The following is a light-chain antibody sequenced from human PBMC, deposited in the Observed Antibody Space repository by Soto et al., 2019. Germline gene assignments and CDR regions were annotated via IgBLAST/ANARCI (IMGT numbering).Light chain of an antibody. V-gene: IGKV3D-15*01. CDR1: QSISNK. J-gene: IGKJ2*01. Sequence: EIVLTQSPATLSVSPGERATLSCRASQSISNKLAWYQQKPGQAPRLLIYDSNTRATGIPARFSGSGSGTDFTLTVSSLQSEDFAVYYYQQYNNWPPAYTFGQGTKLDFK. CDR3: QQYNNWPPAYT. CDR2: DSN.